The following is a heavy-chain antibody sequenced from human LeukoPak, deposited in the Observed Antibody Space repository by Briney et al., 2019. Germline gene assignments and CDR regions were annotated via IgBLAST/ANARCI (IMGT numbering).Heavy chain of an antibody. CDR2: VSASNGDT. J-gene: IGHJ4*02. CDR1: GHTFTSYS. D-gene: IGHD3-10*01. V-gene: IGHV1-18*01. CDR3: ARDSGWELRQYFFDY. Sequence: GASVKVSCKASGHTFTSYSVSWVRQSPGQGLEWMGWVSASNGDTKYAEKVQGRVTMTTDRATRTVYMELRSLTPDDTAVYYCARDSGWELRQYFFDYWGQGTLIIVSS.